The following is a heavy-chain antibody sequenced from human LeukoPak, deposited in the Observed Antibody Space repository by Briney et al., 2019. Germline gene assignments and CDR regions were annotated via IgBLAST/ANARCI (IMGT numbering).Heavy chain of an antibody. CDR2: IIPIFATA. CDR3: ARGPITARSHFDY. D-gene: IGHD5-24*01. Sequence: ASVKVSCKASGGTFSIYAISWVRQAPGQGLEWMGGIIPIFATANYAQKFQGRVTITADESTSTAYMELSSLRSEDTAVYYCARGPITARSHFDYWGQGTLVTVSS. J-gene: IGHJ4*02. V-gene: IGHV1-69*13. CDR1: GGTFSIYA.